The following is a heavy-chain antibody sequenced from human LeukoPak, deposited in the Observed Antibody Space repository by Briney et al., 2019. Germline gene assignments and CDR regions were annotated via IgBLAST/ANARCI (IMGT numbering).Heavy chain of an antibody. CDR3: ARGLMWSPSIFDP. V-gene: IGHV1-8*01. D-gene: IGHD2-2*01. J-gene: IGHJ5*02. Sequence: GASVKVSCKASGYTFTSYDLNWVRQATGQGLEWMGWMNPNSGNTGYAQKFQGRVTMTRNTSISTAYMELSSLRSEDTAVYYCARGLMWSPSIFDPWGQGTLVTVSS. CDR1: GYTFTSYD. CDR2: MNPNSGNT.